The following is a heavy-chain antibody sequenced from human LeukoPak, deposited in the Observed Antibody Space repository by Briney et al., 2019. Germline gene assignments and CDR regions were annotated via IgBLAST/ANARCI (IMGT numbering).Heavy chain of an antibody. Sequence: ASVKVSCKASGYTFTGYYMHWVRQAPGQGLEWMGWINPNSGGTNYAQKFQGRVTMTRDTSISTAYMELSRLRSDDTAVYYCARPSRTYYYGSGSYNRLNWFDPWGQGTLVTVSP. CDR3: ARPSRTYYYGSGSYNRLNWFDP. D-gene: IGHD3-10*01. CDR1: GYTFTGYY. J-gene: IGHJ5*02. CDR2: INPNSGGT. V-gene: IGHV1-2*02.